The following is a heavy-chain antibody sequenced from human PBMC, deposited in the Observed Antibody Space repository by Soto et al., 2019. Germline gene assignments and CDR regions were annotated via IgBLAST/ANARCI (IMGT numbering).Heavy chain of an antibody. D-gene: IGHD3-22*01. Sequence: GGSLRLSCAASGFTVSSNYMSWVRQAPGKGLEWVSVIYSGGSTYYADSVKGRFTISRDNSKNTLYLQMNSLRAEDTAVYYCAKEHYDSSGPLAFDIWGQGTMVTVSS. CDR3: AKEHYDSSGPLAFDI. V-gene: IGHV3-53*01. CDR1: GFTVSSNY. CDR2: IYSGGST. J-gene: IGHJ3*02.